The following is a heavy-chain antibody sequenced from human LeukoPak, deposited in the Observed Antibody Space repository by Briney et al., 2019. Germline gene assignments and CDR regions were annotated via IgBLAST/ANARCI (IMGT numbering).Heavy chain of an antibody. CDR3: ARDTGDRIGYPFLGY. CDR2: IYSGGST. CDR1: GFTVSSNY. V-gene: IGHV3-53*05. Sequence: GGSLRLSCAASGFTVSSNYMSWVRQAPGKGLEWVSVIYSGGSTYYADSVKGRFTISRDNSKNTLYLQMNSLRAEDTAVYYCARDTGDRIGYPFLGYWGQGTLVTVSS. D-gene: IGHD3-22*01. J-gene: IGHJ4*02.